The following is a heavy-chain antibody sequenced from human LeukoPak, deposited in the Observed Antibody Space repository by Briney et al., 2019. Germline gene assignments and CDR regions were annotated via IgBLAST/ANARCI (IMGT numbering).Heavy chain of an antibody. CDR2: ISYDGSNK. CDR1: GFTFSSYG. J-gene: IGHJ4*02. CDR3: TTWNY. Sequence: PGGSLRLPCAASGFTFSSYGMHWVRQAPGKGLEWVAVISYDGSNKYYADSVKGRFTISRDNSKNTLYLQMNSLKTEDTAVYYCTTWNYWGQGTLVTVSS. V-gene: IGHV3-30*03. D-gene: IGHD1-14*01.